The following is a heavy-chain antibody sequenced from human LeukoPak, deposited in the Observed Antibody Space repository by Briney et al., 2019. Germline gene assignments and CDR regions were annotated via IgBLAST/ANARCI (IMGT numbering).Heavy chain of an antibody. Sequence: GGSRRLSCSASGFTFSTYAMHWVRQAPGKGLEYVSAITRSGDSTFYRESVKGRFTISRDNSKNTLYLQMSSLITEDTAVYYCVKTDGDYYYEKWGQGTLVTVSS. CDR3: VKTDGDYYYEK. V-gene: IGHV3-64D*09. CDR2: ITRSGDST. D-gene: IGHD3-22*01. CDR1: GFTFSTYA. J-gene: IGHJ4*02.